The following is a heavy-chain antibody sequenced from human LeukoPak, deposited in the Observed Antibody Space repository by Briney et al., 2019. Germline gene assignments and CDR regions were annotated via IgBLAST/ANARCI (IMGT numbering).Heavy chain of an antibody. CDR3: ARGPLGYCSSTSCSLDY. CDR2: IYYSGST. Sequence: ASETLSLTCTVSGGSISSYYWSWIRQPPGKGLEWIGYIYYSGSTNYNPSLKSRVTISVDTSKNQFSLKLSSVTAADTAVYYCARGPLGYCSSTSCSLDYWGQGTLVTVSS. D-gene: IGHD2-2*01. V-gene: IGHV4-59*01. J-gene: IGHJ4*02. CDR1: GGSISSYY.